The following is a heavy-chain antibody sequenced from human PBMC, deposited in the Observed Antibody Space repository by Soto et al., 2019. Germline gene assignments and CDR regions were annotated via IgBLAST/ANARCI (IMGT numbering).Heavy chain of an antibody. D-gene: IGHD2-2*01. CDR2: INPGGGRT. J-gene: IGHJ6*01. Sequence: GASVKVSCKASGYIFSSHCIYWVRQAPGQGLQWMRIINPGGGRTAYAQKFQGRVTLTRDMSTSTVYMELTSLTYDDTAVYYCARDVSGPGATYVMDVWGQGTTVTVSA. CDR1: GYIFSSHC. CDR3: ARDVSGPGATYVMDV. V-gene: IGHV1-46*01.